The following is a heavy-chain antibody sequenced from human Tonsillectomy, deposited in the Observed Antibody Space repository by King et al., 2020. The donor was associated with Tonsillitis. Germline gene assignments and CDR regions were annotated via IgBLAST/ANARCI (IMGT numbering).Heavy chain of an antibody. CDR1: EYTFTSYP. CDR3: VRASYYYDSSGYFSRAVWDY. Sequence: QLVQSGSELKKPGASVKVSCKASEYTFTSYPLNWVRQAPGQGLEWMGWINTNTGNPTYAQGFTGRFFFSLDTSVTTAYLHISGLKAEDTAVYYCVRASYYYDSSGYFSRAVWDYWGQGTLVPVSS. D-gene: IGHD3-22*01. CDR2: INTNTGNP. J-gene: IGHJ4*02. V-gene: IGHV7-4-1*02.